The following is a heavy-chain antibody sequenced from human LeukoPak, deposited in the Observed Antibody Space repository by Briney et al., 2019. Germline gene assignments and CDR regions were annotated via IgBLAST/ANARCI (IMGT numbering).Heavy chain of an antibody. D-gene: IGHD5-12*01. V-gene: IGHV3-74*01. CDR2: INSDGSST. CDR3: ARYNSGYEGPRSDY. Sequence: GGSLRLSCAASGFTFSSYWMHWVRQAPGKGLVWVSRINSDGSSTSYADSVKGRFTISRDNAKNTLYLQMNSLRAEDTAVYYCARYNSGYEGPRSDYGGQGTLVTVSS. J-gene: IGHJ4*02. CDR1: GFTFSSYW.